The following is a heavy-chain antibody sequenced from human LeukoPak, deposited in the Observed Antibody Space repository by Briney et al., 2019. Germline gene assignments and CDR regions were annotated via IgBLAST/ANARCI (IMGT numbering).Heavy chain of an antibody. V-gene: IGHV3-48*03. J-gene: IGHJ4*02. Sequence: GGSLRLSCAASGFTFSSYEMNWVRQAPGKGLEWVSYISSSGSTIYYADSVKGRFTISRDNAKNSLYLQMNSLRAEDTAVYYCAKDRVFELWFEEASPYYFDYWGQGTLVTVSS. CDR3: AKDRVFELWFEEASPYYFDY. CDR2: ISSSGSTI. CDR1: GFTFSSYE. D-gene: IGHD3-10*01.